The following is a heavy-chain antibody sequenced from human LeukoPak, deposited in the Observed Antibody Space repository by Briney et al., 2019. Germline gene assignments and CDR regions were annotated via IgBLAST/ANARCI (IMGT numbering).Heavy chain of an antibody. CDR3: AQETLGTTFDI. V-gene: IGHV1-2*02. Sequence: GASVKVSCKASGDAFSGYYMHWVRQAPGQGLEWMGWINPDIGDTNYALKFQGRVTMTRDTSISTGYMELSRLTSDDTAVYYCAQETLGTTFDIWGQGTMVAVSS. CDR1: GDAFSGYY. J-gene: IGHJ3*02. CDR2: INPDIGDT. D-gene: IGHD7-27*01.